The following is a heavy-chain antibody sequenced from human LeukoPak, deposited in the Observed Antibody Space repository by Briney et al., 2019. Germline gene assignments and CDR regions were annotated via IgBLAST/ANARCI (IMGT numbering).Heavy chain of an antibody. CDR2: ISAYNGNT. CDR3: TRDLPYSSSWESIDY. CDR1: GYTFTGYY. D-gene: IGHD6-13*01. J-gene: IGHJ4*02. V-gene: IGHV1-18*04. Sequence: GASVKVSCKASGYTFTGYYMHWVRQAPGQGLEWMGWISAYNGNTKYAQNLQGRVTMTTDTSTSTAYMELRSLDDTAVYYCTRDLPYSSSWESIDYWGQGTLVTVSS.